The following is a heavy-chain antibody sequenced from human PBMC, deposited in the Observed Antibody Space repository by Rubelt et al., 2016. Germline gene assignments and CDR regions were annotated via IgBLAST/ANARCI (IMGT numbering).Heavy chain of an antibody. D-gene: IGHD2/OR15-2a*01. V-gene: IGHV4-59*01. CDR1: GGSISSYY. CDR3: AFLPGNRGAEYFQH. J-gene: IGHJ1*01. Sequence: QVQLQESGPGLVKPSETLSLTCTVSGGSISSYYWSWIRQPPGKGLEWTGNIYYSGSTNYNPSLKGAVTLSGDTSNNHFSLKLSSVTAADTAVYYGAFLPGNRGAEYFQHWGQGTLVTVSS. CDR2: IYYSGST.